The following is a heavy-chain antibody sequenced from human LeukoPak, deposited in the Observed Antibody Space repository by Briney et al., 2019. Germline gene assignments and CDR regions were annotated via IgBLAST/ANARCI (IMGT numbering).Heavy chain of an antibody. D-gene: IGHD3-22*01. J-gene: IGHJ4*02. CDR2: INSDGSST. Sequence: GGSLRLSCAASGFTFSNYWMHWVRQAPGKGLVWVSRINSDGSSTSYADSVKGRFTISRDNAKNSLYLQMNSLRAEDTAVYYCARKGGLGYYDSSGYPDYWGQGTLVTVSS. V-gene: IGHV3-74*01. CDR1: GFTFSNYW. CDR3: ARKGGLGYYDSSGYPDY.